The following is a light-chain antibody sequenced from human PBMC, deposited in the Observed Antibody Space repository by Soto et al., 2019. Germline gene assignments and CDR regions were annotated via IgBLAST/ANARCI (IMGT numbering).Light chain of an antibody. CDR1: SSDVGGYNY. CDR2: EVS. Sequence: SALTQPASVSGSPGQSITISCTGTSSDVGGYNYVSWYQQHPGKAPKLMIYEVSNRPSGVSNRFSGSKSGNTASLTISGLQAEDEADYYCSSYTSSSKVFGGGTKVTVL. J-gene: IGLJ3*02. V-gene: IGLV2-14*01. CDR3: SSYTSSSKV.